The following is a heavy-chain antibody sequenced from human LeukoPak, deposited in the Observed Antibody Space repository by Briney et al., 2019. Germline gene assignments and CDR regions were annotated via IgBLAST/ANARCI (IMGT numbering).Heavy chain of an antibody. J-gene: IGHJ4*02. CDR3: AKDWTSHNGVYDCLDF. CDR2: IGGPAET. V-gene: IGHV3-23*01. Sequence: QPGRSLRLSCAASGFAFGVHAMTWVRQAPGKGPEWVATIGGPAETFYAGSVKGRFTISRDNSRNTLYLQMNSLRAEDSALYYCAKDWTSHNGVYDCLDFWGQGTQVTVSS. CDR1: GFAFGVHA. D-gene: IGHD3-16*01.